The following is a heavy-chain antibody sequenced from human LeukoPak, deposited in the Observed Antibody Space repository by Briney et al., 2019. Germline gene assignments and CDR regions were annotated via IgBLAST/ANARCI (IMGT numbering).Heavy chain of an antibody. J-gene: IGHJ4*02. D-gene: IGHD6-19*01. CDR3: AKTTTGYSSGRYPGWPVDY. CDR2: IFGSGGSA. Sequence: GGSLRLFCAASGFTFSSYAMYWVRQAPGKGLEWVSGIFGSGGSAHYADSVKGRFTIFRDNSKNTVYLQMNSLRAEDTAVYYCAKTTTGYSSGRYPGWPVDYWGQGALVTVSS. CDR1: GFTFSSYA. V-gene: IGHV3-23*01.